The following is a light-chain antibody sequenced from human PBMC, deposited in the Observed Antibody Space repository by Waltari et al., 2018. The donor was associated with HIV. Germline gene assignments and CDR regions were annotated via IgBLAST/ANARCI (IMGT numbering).Light chain of an antibody. CDR1: ISHIGSTT. V-gene: IGLV1-44*01. CDR3: ATWDDSLNAWV. J-gene: IGLJ3*02. CDR2: SYG. Sequence: QSVLKQSPSASGTPGQRGIISCSGSISHIGSTTVTCYQQFPGTAPKLLIYSYGQRPSGVPERFSGSKSATSASLAISGLRSEDEADYYCATWDDSLNAWVFGGGTKLTVL.